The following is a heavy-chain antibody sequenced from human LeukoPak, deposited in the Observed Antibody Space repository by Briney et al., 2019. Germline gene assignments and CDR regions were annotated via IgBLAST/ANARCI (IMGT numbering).Heavy chain of an antibody. CDR1: GFTFSSYA. CDR2: ISYDGSNK. D-gene: IGHD3-3*01. V-gene: IGHV3-30-3*01. Sequence: GGFLRLSCAASGFTFSSYAMHWVRQAPGKGLEWVAVISYDGSNKYYADSVKGRFTISRDNSKNTLYLQMNSLRAEDTAVYYCARGDFWSGSSGNYYYGMDVWGQGTTVTVPS. CDR3: ARGDFWSGSSGNYYYGMDV. J-gene: IGHJ6*02.